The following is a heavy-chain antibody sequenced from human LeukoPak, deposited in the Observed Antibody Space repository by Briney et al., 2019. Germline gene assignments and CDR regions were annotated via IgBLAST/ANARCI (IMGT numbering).Heavy chain of an antibody. CDR2: IYYSGST. V-gene: IGHV4-39*07. CDR3: ARVSARGDYFDY. D-gene: IGHD6-6*01. Sequence: ASETLSLTCTVSGGSISSSSYYWGWIRQPPGKGLEWIGSIYYSGSTYYNPSLKSRVTISVDTSKNQFSLKLSSVTAADTAVYYCARVSARGDYFDYWGQGTLVTVSS. J-gene: IGHJ4*02. CDR1: GGSISSSSYY.